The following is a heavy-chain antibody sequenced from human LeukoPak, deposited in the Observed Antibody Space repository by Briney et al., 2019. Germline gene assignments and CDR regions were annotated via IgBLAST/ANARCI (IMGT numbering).Heavy chain of an antibody. V-gene: IGHV1-69*06. CDR2: IIPIFGTA. Sequence: SVKVSCKASGGTFSSYAISWVRPAPGQGLEWMGGIIPIFGTANYAQKFQGRVTITADKSTSTAYMELSSLRSEDTAVYYCASGLGYCSSTSCYALGYWGQGTLVTVSS. J-gene: IGHJ4*02. D-gene: IGHD2-2*01. CDR3: ASGLGYCSSTSCYALGY. CDR1: GGTFSSYA.